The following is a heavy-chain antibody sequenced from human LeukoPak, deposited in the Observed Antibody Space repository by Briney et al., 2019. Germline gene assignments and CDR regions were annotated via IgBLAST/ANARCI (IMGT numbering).Heavy chain of an antibody. D-gene: IGHD4-17*01. CDR3: ARLRREENWFDS. CDR1: GYNFTPYW. CDR2: TFAGYSYT. V-gene: IGHV5-51*01. J-gene: IGHJ5*01. Sequence: GESLKISCQSSGYNFTPYWIVWVRQMPGKGLEWMGITFAGYSYTIYSPSFQGQVTISADKSINTAYLQWSSLKASDTAMYYCARLRREENWFDSWGQGTLVTVSS.